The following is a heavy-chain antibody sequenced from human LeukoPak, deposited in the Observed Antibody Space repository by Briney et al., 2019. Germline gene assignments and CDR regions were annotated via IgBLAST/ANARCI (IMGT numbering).Heavy chain of an antibody. CDR3: VRDGGGGFVTIGHRFDS. Sequence: GGTLRLSCVASGFTFRSFAVSWVRQAPGRGLEWIPSITGRGDNSYYADAVKGRVTVSRDSSQNTVSLQLNSLRVEDTAIYYCVRDGGGGFVTIGHRFDSWGQGTLVTVAS. D-gene: IGHD2/OR15-2a*01. CDR2: ITGRGDNS. CDR1: GFTFRSFA. J-gene: IGHJ4*02. V-gene: IGHV3-23*01.